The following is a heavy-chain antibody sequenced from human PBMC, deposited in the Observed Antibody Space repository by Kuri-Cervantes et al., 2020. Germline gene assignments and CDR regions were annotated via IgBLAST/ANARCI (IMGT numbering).Heavy chain of an antibody. CDR3: AKGEGSSWYACDY. V-gene: IGHV3-30-3*01. D-gene: IGHD6-13*01. Sequence: GGSLRLSCAASGFTFSSYAMHWVRQAPGKGLEWVAVISYDESNKYYADSVKGRFTISRDNSKNTLYLQMNSLRAEDTAVYYCAKGEGSSWYACDYWGQGTLVTVSS. CDR2: ISYDESNK. CDR1: GFTFSSYA. J-gene: IGHJ4*02.